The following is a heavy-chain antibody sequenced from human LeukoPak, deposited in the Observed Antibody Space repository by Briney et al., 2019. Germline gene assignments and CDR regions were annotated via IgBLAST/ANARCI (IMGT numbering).Heavy chain of an antibody. J-gene: IGHJ4*02. V-gene: IGHV3-74*01. CDR3: ARAPTVTAESAFGY. Sequence: GGSLRLSCGASGFTFSSYWMHWVRQAPGKGLVWVSRINNDGSSTSYADSVQGRFTISRDNAKNTLYLQMGSLRTEDMGVYYCARAPTVTAESAFGYWGQGTLVTVSS. CDR1: GFTFSSYW. CDR2: INNDGSST. D-gene: IGHD4-17*01.